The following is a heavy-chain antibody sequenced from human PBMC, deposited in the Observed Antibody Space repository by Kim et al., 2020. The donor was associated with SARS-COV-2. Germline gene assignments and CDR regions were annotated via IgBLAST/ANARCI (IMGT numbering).Heavy chain of an antibody. D-gene: IGHD7-27*01. J-gene: IGHJ3*02. Sequence: GGSLRLSCAASGFTFSDYYMNWIRQAPGKGLEWISYISSGGTKIYYAESVKGRFTISRDNAKSSLSLQMNSLRAEDTAVYYCARDETNRGTDITEYVPDAFDIWGQGTVVTVSS. CDR1: GFTFSDYY. CDR3: ARDETNRGTDITEYVPDAFDI. V-gene: IGHV3-11*04. CDR2: ISSGGTKI.